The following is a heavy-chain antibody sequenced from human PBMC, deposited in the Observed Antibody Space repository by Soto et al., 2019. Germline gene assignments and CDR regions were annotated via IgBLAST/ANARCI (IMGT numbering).Heavy chain of an antibody. CDR2: IIANLGNT. V-gene: IGHV1-18*01. CDR1: GVTFSSYT. CDR3: ARDLSILGYCSGGSCYPGY. J-gene: IGHJ4*02. Sequence: ASVKVSCKASGVTFSSYTISWVRQAPGRGLEWMGGIIANLGNTNYAQKLQGRVTMTTDTSTSTAYMELRSLRSDDTAVYYCARDLSILGYCSGGSCYPGYWGQGTLVTVSS. D-gene: IGHD2-15*01.